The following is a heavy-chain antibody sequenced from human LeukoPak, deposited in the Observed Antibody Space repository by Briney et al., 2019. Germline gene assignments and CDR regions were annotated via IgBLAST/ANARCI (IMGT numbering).Heavy chain of an antibody. J-gene: IGHJ3*02. CDR2: INPSGGSR. V-gene: IGHV1-46*01. CDR3: ARAQRKAFDI. D-gene: IGHD1-14*01. Sequence: ASEKVSCKASGCTFTSDYKHCVRQDPRQPLEWMGIINPSGGSRSYPQKLQGRVTMTRDTSTSTVYMELSSLRSEDTAVYYCARAQRKAFDIWGQGTMVTVSS. CDR1: GCTFTSDY.